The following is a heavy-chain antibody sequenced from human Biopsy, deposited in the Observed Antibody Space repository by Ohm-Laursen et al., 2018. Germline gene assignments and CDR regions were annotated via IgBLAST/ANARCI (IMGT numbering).Heavy chain of an antibody. CDR2: ISSIGVQ. CDR3: VRASIFGVATSGFYYYGMDV. CDR1: GFTVINND. D-gene: IGHD3-3*01. V-gene: IGHV3-66*01. J-gene: IGHJ6*02. Sequence: SLRLSCAASGFTVINNDISWVRQAPGKGLEWASFISSIGVQYHADSVKGRFTISRDNSKNTLYLQMNSLRAEDTAVYYCVRASIFGVATSGFYYYGMDVWGQGTTVTVSS.